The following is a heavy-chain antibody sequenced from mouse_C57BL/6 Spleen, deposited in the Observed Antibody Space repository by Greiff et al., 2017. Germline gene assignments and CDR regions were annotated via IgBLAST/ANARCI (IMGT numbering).Heavy chain of an antibody. J-gene: IGHJ1*03. CDR1: GFTFSSYA. D-gene: IGHD1-1*01. V-gene: IGHV5-4*01. Sequence: EVKLVESGGGLVKPGGSLKLSCAASGFTFSSYAMSWVRQTPEKRLEWVATISDGGSYTYYPDNVKGRFTISRDNAKNNLYLQMSHLKSEDTAMYYCARDPTHPTVVATGYFDVWGTGTTVTVSS. CDR2: ISDGGSYT. CDR3: ARDPTHPTVVATGYFDV.